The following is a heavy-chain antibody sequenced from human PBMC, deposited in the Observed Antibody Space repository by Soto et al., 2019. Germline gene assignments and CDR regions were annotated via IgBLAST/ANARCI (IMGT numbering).Heavy chain of an antibody. Sequence: QVQLEQSGAEVKKPGSSVKISCKASGGTLSDHGVSWLRQAPGQGLEWVGGTIPVFNTANYAPKFQGRVTIADDKSTNIAYMQLDSLGSDDSAIYYCARGVYGSGNDYTGPSAFDICGQWTLVIVSS. CDR3: ARGVYGSGNDYTGPSAFDI. J-gene: IGHJ3*02. D-gene: IGHD3-10*01. CDR1: GGTLSDHG. V-gene: IGHV1-69*06. CDR2: TIPVFNTA.